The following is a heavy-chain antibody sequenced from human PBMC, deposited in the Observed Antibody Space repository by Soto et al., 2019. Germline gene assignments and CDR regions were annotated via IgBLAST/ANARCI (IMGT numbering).Heavy chain of an antibody. CDR1: CGSFSGYY. Sequence: SETLSLTCAVYCGSFSGYYWSWIRQPPGKGLEWIGEINHSGSTNYNPSLKSRVTISVDTSKNQFSLKLSSVTAADTAVYYCARGIALIGVVVPAAIGNWFDPWGQGTLVTVS. CDR2: INHSGST. CDR3: ARGIALIGVVVPAAIGNWFDP. J-gene: IGHJ5*02. D-gene: IGHD2-2*02. V-gene: IGHV4-34*01.